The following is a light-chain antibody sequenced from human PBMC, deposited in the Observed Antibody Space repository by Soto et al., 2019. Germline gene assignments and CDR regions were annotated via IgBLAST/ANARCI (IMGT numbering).Light chain of an antibody. CDR1: SSDVGGYNY. CDR2: DVS. V-gene: IGLV2-14*03. Sequence: QSALTQPASVSGSPGQSITISCTGTSSDVGGYNYVSWYQQHPGKAPNLMIYDVSNRPSGVSNRFSGSKSGNTASLTISGLQAEDEADYYCRSYTTSSTYVFGTGTKVTV. CDR3: RSYTTSSTYV. J-gene: IGLJ1*01.